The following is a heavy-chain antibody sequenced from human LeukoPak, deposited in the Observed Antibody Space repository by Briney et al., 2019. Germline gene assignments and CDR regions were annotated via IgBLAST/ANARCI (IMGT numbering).Heavy chain of an antibody. D-gene: IGHD4-17*01. CDR3: ANRPDYGDLY. Sequence: PGGSLRLSCAASGFTFSIYSMNWVRQAPGKGLEWVSSINSDSSYISYADSVKGRFTISRDNAKNTLYLQMNSLRAEDTAVYYCANRPDYGDLYWGQGTLVTVSS. V-gene: IGHV3-21*04. CDR2: INSDSSYI. J-gene: IGHJ4*02. CDR1: GFTFSIYS.